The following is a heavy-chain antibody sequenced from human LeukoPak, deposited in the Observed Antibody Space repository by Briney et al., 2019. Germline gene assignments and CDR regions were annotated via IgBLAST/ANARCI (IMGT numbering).Heavy chain of an antibody. CDR3: ARGRSGGFFDY. V-gene: IGHV3-74*01. Sequence: PGGSLRLSCAASGFTLSSYWMNWVRQAPGKGLVWVSHIESDGSSTSYADSVKGRFTISRDNAKNTLYLQMNNLRAEDTAVYYCARGRSGGFFDYWGQGTLVTVSS. CDR1: GFTLSSYW. J-gene: IGHJ4*02. CDR2: IESDGSST. D-gene: IGHD5-12*01.